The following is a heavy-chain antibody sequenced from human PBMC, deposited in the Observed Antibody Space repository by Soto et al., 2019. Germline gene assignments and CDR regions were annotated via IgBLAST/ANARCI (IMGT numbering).Heavy chain of an antibody. D-gene: IGHD6-19*01. V-gene: IGHV1-69*13. CDR1: GGAFSSYA. J-gene: IGHJ5*02. CDR3: ARRLLEYSSGWYWFDP. Sequence: SVKVSCKASGGAFSSYAISWVRQAPGQGLEWMGGIIPIFGTANYAQKFQGRVTITADESTSTAYMELSSLRSEDTAVYYCARRLLEYSSGWYWFDPWGQGTLVTVSS. CDR2: IIPIFGTA.